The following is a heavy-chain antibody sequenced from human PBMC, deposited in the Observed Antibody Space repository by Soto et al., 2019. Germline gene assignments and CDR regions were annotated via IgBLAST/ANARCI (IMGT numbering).Heavy chain of an antibody. Sequence: PGGSLRLSCAASGFTFSSYSMNWVRQAPGKGLEWVSSISSSSSYIYYADSVKGRYTIPRDNAKNSLYLQMNSLRAEDTDVYYCARYGYYYGSGSIPLRPHYYYGMDVWGKGPTVTVS. CDR2: ISSSSSYI. CDR3: ARYGYYYGSGSIPLRPHYYYGMDV. V-gene: IGHV3-21*01. CDR1: GFTFSSYS. J-gene: IGHJ6*04. D-gene: IGHD3-10*01.